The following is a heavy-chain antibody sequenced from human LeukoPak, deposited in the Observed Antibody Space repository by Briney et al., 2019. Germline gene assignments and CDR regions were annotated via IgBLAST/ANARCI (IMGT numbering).Heavy chain of an antibody. J-gene: IGHJ4*02. CDR2: IYTSSSYI. D-gene: IGHD2-21*02. Sequence: GGSLRLSCAASGFTFSSCRMHWVRHAPGKGLEWVSSIYTSSSYIYYADSVKGRFTISRDNAKNSLFLQMNSLRAEDTAVYYCARVECGGDCYSSFDYWGQENLVTVSS. CDR1: GFTFSSCR. V-gene: IGHV3-21*01. CDR3: ARVECGGDCYSSFDY.